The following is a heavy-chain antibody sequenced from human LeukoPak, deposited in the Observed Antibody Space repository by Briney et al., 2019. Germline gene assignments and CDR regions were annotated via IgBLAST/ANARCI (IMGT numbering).Heavy chain of an antibody. CDR1: GFTFDDYA. CDR2: INWVGDTS. CDR3: AKDRQKGDYGGGNFFDS. J-gene: IGHJ4*01. V-gene: IGHV3-43D*03. D-gene: IGHD4-23*01. Sequence: GGSLRLSCAASGFTFDDYAMHWVRQVPGKGLQWISSINWVGDTSSYTDSVKGRFTVSRDNTKGSLHLQMHRLRSEDTALYYCAKDRQKGDYGGGNFFDSWGHGTLVTVSS.